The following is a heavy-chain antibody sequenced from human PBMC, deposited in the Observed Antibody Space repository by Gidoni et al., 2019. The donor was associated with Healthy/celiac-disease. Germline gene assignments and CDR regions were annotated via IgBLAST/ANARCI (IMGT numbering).Heavy chain of an antibody. CDR3: ARVEGHCSGGSCYPGDY. J-gene: IGHJ4*02. V-gene: IGHV4-59*01. Sequence: QVQLQASGPGLVKPSETLSLTCTVSGGSIRSYYWSWIRQPPGKGLEWIGYIYYSGSTNYNPSLKSRVTISVDTSKNQFSLKLSSVTAADTAVYYCARVEGHCSGGSCYPGDYWGQGTLVTVSS. CDR1: GGSIRSYY. CDR2: IYYSGST. D-gene: IGHD2-15*01.